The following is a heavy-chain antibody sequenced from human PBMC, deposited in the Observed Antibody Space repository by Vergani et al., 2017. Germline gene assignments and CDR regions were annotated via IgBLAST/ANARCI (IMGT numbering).Heavy chain of an antibody. CDR2: IPGSGSGP. D-gene: IGHD6-13*01. CDR1: GFTFTSHA. J-gene: IGHJ2*01. V-gene: IGHV3-23*01. CDR3: VKDIAASGNYWYFDL. Sequence: EVQLLESGGGLVQPGGSLRLSCAASGFTFTSHAMNWVRQAPGKGLEWVSGIPGSGSGPYYADSVKGRFTISRDNSKNTVDLQMNSLRAEDTALYYCVKDIAASGNYWYFDLWGRGTLVTVSS.